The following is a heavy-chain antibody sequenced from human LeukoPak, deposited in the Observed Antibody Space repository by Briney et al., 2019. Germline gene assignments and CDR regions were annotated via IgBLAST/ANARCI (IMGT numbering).Heavy chain of an antibody. V-gene: IGHV3-33*01. CDR1: GFTFSSYG. Sequence: RGSLRLSCAASGFTFSSYGMHWVRQAPGKGLEWVAVIWYDGSNKYYADSVKGRFTISRDNSKNTLYLQMNSLRAEDTAVYYCASVPPYTGYLYWGQGTLVTVSS. CDR2: IWYDGSNK. J-gene: IGHJ4*02. CDR3: ASVPPYTGYLY. D-gene: IGHD5-12*01.